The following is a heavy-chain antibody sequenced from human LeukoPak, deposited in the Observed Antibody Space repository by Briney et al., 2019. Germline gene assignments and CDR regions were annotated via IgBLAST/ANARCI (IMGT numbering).Heavy chain of an antibody. CDR2: IYHSGST. V-gene: IGHV4-38-2*02. CDR3: ARVRSYYDFWSGYYGNWFDP. Sequence: SETLSLTCTVSGYSISSGYYWGWIRQPPGKGLEWIGSIYHSGSTYYNPSLKSRVTISVDTSKNQFSLKLSSVTAADTAVYYCARVRSYYDFWSGYYGNWFDPWGQGTLVTVSS. CDR1: GYSISSGYY. J-gene: IGHJ5*02. D-gene: IGHD3-3*01.